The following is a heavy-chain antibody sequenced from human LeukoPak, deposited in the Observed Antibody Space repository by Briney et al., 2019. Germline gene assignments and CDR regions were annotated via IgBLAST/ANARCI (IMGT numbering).Heavy chain of an antibody. V-gene: IGHV1-18*01. D-gene: IGHD3-9*01. CDR1: GYTFTSYG. J-gene: IGHJ4*02. Sequence: ASVKVSCKASGYTFTSYGISWVRLAPGQGLEWMGWISAYNGNTNYAQKLQGRVTMTTDTSTSTAYMELRSLRSDDTAVYYCARDAPPTYYDILTGYYGGAGYWGQGTLVTVSS. CDR2: ISAYNGNT. CDR3: ARDAPPTYYDILTGYYGGAGY.